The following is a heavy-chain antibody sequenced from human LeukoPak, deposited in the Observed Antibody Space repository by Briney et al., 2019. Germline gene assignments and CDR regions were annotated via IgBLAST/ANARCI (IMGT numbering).Heavy chain of an antibody. V-gene: IGHV3-23*01. D-gene: IGHD3-16*02. Sequence: GGSLRLSCAASGLTFRTYAMSWVRQAPGKGLEWVSSISDGGGNKFYADSVKGRFTISRDNSKNTVYLQMNSLRAEDTAVYYCAKGGSYRSQPYFDYWGQGTPVTVSS. J-gene: IGHJ4*02. CDR1: GLTFRTYA. CDR3: AKGGSYRSQPYFDY. CDR2: ISDGGGNK.